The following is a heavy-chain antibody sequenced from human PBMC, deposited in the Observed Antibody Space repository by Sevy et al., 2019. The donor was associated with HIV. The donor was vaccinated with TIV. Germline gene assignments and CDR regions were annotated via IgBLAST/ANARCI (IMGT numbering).Heavy chain of an antibody. CDR2: ISSSSSTI. CDR3: ARDLVVPAAIGYYYGMDV. CDR1: GFTFSSYS. D-gene: IGHD2-2*01. Sequence: GGSLRLSCAASGFTFSSYSMNWVRQAPGKGLEWVSYISSSSSTIYYADSVKDRFTISRDNAKNSLYLQMNSLRAEDTAVYYCARDLVVPAAIGYYYGMDVWGQGTTVTVSS. V-gene: IGHV3-48*01. J-gene: IGHJ6*02.